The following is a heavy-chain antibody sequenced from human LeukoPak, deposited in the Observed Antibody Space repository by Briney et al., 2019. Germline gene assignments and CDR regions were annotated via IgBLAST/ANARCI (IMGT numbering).Heavy chain of an antibody. J-gene: IGHJ4*02. CDR2: IRYDGSNK. CDR1: GFTFSSYG. Sequence: GGSLRLPCAASGFTFSSYGMHWVRQAPGKGLEWVAFIRYDGSNKYYADSVKGRFTISRDNSKNTLYLQMNSLRAEDTAVYYCAKDPPEWELPLDYWGQGTLVTVSS. D-gene: IGHD1-26*01. CDR3: AKDPPEWELPLDY. V-gene: IGHV3-30*02.